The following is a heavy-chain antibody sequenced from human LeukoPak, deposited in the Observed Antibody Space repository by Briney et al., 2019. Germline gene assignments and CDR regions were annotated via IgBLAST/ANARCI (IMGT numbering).Heavy chain of an antibody. CDR1: GGSISSSSYY. CDR2: IYYSGST. CDR3: ARHKDYYYSYMDV. Sequence: SETLSLTCIVSGGSISSSSYYWGWIRQPPGKGLEWIGSIYYSGSTYYNPSLTSRVTISVDTSKNQFSLKLSSVTAADTAVYYCARHKDYYYSYMDVWGKGTPVTISS. J-gene: IGHJ6*03. V-gene: IGHV4-39*01.